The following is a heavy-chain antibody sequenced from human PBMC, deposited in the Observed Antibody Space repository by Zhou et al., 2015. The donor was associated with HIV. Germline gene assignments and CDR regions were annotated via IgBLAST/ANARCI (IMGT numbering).Heavy chain of an antibody. CDR3: ARNWNYDYFDY. D-gene: IGHD1-7*01. CDR2: INPNSGGT. CDR1: GYAFTYYA. V-gene: IGHV1-2*02. J-gene: IGHJ4*02. Sequence: QVLLVQSGAEVKKPGASVKVSCKTSGYAFTYYAISWVRQAPGQGLEWMGWINPNSGGTNYAQKFQGRVTMTSDTSISAAYMELSRLRSDDTAVYFCARNWNYDYFDYWGQGTLVTVSS.